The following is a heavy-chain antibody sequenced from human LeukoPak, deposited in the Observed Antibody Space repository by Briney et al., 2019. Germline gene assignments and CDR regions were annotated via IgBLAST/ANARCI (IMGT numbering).Heavy chain of an antibody. CDR3: ARASIVGATTRYYYYYYMDV. CDR2: INPNSGGT. D-gene: IGHD1-26*01. V-gene: IGHV1-2*02. Sequence: GASVKVSCKASGYTFTGYYMHWVRQAPGQGLEWMGWINPNSGGTNYAQKFQGRVTMTRDTSISTAYMELSRLRSDDTAVYYCARASIVGATTRYYYYYYMDVWGKGTTVTVSS. J-gene: IGHJ6*03. CDR1: GYTFTGYY.